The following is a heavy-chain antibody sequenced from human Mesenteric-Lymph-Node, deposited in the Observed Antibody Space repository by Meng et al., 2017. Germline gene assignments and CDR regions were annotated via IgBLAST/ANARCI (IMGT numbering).Heavy chain of an antibody. CDR1: GFTFNTFV. Sequence: GGSLRLSCAASGFTFNTFVMTWVRQAPGKGLEWLSAITENSDTTYYADSVKGRFSISRDNSKSALFLQMNCLRAEDTATYYCVKGGWLDSWGQGTLVTVSS. CDR3: VKGGWLDS. J-gene: IGHJ4*02. CDR2: ITENSDTT. V-gene: IGHV3-23*01. D-gene: IGHD6-19*01.